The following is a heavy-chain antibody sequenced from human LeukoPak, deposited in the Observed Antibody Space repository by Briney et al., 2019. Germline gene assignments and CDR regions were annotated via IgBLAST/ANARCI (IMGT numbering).Heavy chain of an antibody. CDR2: ITGDGSST. D-gene: IGHD3-10*01. CDR3: AKDMGDYYGSGSYPLFHY. Sequence: GGSLRLSCAASGFTFDHYAMHWVRQAPGKGLEWVSLITGDGSSTYYADSVKGRFTISRDNSKNSLYLQMSSLRTEDIALYYCAKDMGDYYGSGSYPLFHYWGQGTLVTASS. CDR1: GFTFDHYA. V-gene: IGHV3-43*02. J-gene: IGHJ4*02.